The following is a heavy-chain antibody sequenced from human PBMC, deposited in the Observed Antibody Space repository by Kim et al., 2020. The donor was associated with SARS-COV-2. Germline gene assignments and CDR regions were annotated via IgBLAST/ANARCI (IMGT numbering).Heavy chain of an antibody. CDR3: ARRGAARAFDI. D-gene: IGHD6-25*01. J-gene: IGHJ3*02. V-gene: IGHV3-23*01. Sequence: TYYTDSVKHRFTISREHSKNTVYLQMDSQRAEDTAVYYCARRGAARAFDIWGQGTLVIVSS. CDR2: T.